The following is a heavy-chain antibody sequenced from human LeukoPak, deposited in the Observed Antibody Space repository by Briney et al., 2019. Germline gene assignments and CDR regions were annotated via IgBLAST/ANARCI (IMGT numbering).Heavy chain of an antibody. CDR3: AKDEGPYYYGSGSLIDY. CDR1: GFTFDDYA. CDR2: ISWNSGSI. V-gene: IGHV3-9*01. D-gene: IGHD3-10*01. Sequence: GGSLRLSCAASGFTFDDYAMHWVRQAPGKGLEWVSGISWNSGSIGYADSVKGRFTISRDNAKNSLYLQMNSLRAEDTALYYCAKDEGPYYYGSGSLIDYWGQGTLVTVSS. J-gene: IGHJ4*02.